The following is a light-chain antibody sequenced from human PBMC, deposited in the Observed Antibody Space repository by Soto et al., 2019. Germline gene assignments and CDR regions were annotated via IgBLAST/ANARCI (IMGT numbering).Light chain of an antibody. CDR3: QQYNIWPPYT. CDR2: GAS. V-gene: IGKV3-15*01. J-gene: IGKJ2*01. Sequence: EIVMTQSPATLSVSPGERATLSCRASQSVSSNLAWYQQKPGQAPRLLIYGASTRATGIPARFSGSGSGTEFTLTISSRQSEDVAVYYCQQYNIWPPYTFGQGTKLEIK. CDR1: QSVSSN.